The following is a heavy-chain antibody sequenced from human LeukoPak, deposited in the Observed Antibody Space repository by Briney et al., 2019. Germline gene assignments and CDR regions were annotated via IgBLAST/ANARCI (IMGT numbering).Heavy chain of an antibody. CDR1: GASISSSTYY. V-gene: IGHV4-39*07. D-gene: IGHD3-10*01. CDR3: ARGRGEGRGISMVRGVRAPSYHWFDP. Sequence: SETLSLTCTVSGASISSSTYYWGWIRQPPGKGLEWIGSIYYSGSTYYNPSLKSRVTISVDTSKNQFSLKLSSVTAADTAVYYCARGRGEGRGISMVRGVRAPSYHWFDPWGHGTLVTVSS. CDR2: IYYSGST. J-gene: IGHJ5*02.